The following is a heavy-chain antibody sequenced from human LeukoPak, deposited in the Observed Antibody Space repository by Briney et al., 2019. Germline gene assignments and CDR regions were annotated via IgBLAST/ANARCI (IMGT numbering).Heavy chain of an antibody. CDR3: ARDQGGCSSTSCYDFDY. CDR2: IYHSGST. Sequence: SETLSLTCTVSGDSISSYYWSWIRQPPGKGLEWIGYIYHSGSTNYNPSLKSRVTISADTSMNHFSLKLSSVTAADTAVYYCARDQGGCSSTSCYDFDYWGQGTLVTVSS. V-gene: IGHV4-59*12. D-gene: IGHD2-2*01. J-gene: IGHJ4*02. CDR1: GDSISSYY.